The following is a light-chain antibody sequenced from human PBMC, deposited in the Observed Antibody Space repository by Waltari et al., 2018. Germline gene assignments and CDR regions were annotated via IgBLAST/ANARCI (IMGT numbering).Light chain of an antibody. Sequence: QSALPQPPSASGTPGPRVTIPCPGSSSSINTNPDNGYQHLPGTAPKLLIYNNNPRTSGVPGRFSGSKSGTSASLAISGPQSEDEGDYYCAVWDDSLDGLVFGGGTKRTVL. J-gene: IGLJ2*01. CDR1: SSSINTNP. V-gene: IGLV1-44*01. CDR3: AVWDDSLDGLV. CDR2: NNN.